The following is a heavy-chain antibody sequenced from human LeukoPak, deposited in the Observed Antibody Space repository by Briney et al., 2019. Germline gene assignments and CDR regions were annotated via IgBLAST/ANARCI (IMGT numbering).Heavy chain of an antibody. CDR2: INHSGST. D-gene: IGHD6-19*01. CDR1: GGSFSGYY. J-gene: IGHJ5*02. CDR3: ARDYSSGLGSWFDP. V-gene: IGHV4-34*01. Sequence: SETLSLTCAVYGGSFSGYYWSWIRQPPGKGLERIGEINHSGSTNYNPSLKSRVTISVDTSKNQFSLKLSSVTAADTAVYYCARDYSSGLGSWFDPWGQGTLVTVSS.